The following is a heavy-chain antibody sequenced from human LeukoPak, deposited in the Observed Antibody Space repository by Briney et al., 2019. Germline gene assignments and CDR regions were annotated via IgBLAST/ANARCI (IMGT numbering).Heavy chain of an antibody. CDR2: ISSSSSYI. CDR3: ARDAPGGDYYDSSGYYYVLDY. CDR1: GSTFSSYS. V-gene: IGHV3-21*01. J-gene: IGHJ4*02. Sequence: PGGSLRLSCAASGSTFSSYSMNWVRQAPGKGLEWVSSISSSSSYIYCADSVKGRFTISRDNAKNSLYLQMNSLRDEDTAVYYCARDAPGGDYYDSSGYYYVLDYWGQGTLVTVSS. D-gene: IGHD3-22*01.